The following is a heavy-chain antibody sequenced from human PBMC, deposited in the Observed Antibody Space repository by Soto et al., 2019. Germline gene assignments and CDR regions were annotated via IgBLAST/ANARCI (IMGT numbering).Heavy chain of an antibody. CDR2: ISDSGGST. CDR3: AKAFRVAGIHSCDY. V-gene: IGHV3-23*01. Sequence: ELQLLGSGGGLVQPGGSLRLSCAASGFTFSTYAMSWVRQAPGKGLEWVSAISDSGGSTYYADSVKGRFTISRDNSKNALFLQMNSLRAEDTAIYYCAKAFRVAGIHSCDYWGQGTLVTVSS. J-gene: IGHJ4*02. CDR1: GFTFSTYA. D-gene: IGHD6-19*01.